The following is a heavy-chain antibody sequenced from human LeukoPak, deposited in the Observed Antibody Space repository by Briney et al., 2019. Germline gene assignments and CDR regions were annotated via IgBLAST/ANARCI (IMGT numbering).Heavy chain of an antibody. CDR3: ARLVAGNYYFDY. Sequence: ASVKVSCKASGYTFTSYDINWVRQATGQGLEWMGWISAYNGNTNYAQKLQGRVTMTTDTSTSTAYTELRSLRSDDTAVYYCARLVAGNYYFDYWGQGTLVTVSS. D-gene: IGHD6-19*01. V-gene: IGHV1-18*01. J-gene: IGHJ4*02. CDR1: GYTFTSYD. CDR2: ISAYNGNT.